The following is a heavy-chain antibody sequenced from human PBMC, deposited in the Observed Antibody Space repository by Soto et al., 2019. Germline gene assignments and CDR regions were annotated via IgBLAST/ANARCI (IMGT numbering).Heavy chain of an antibody. CDR1: GYTFTSYD. J-gene: IGHJ6*03. D-gene: IGHD6-6*01. Sequence: ASVKVSCKASGYTFTSYDINWVRQATGQGLEWMGWMNPNSGNTGYAQKFQGRVTMTRNTSISTAYMELSSLRSEDTAVYYCARGDHLPYSSSPAPYYYYYYMDVWGKGTTVTVSS. V-gene: IGHV1-8*01. CDR3: ARGDHLPYSSSPAPYYYYYYMDV. CDR2: MNPNSGNT.